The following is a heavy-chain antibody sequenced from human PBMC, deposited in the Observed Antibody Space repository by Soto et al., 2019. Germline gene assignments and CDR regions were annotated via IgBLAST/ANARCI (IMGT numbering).Heavy chain of an antibody. Sequence: GESLKISCKGSGYSFTSYWISWVRQMPGKGLEWMGRIDPSDSYTNYSPSFQGHVTISADKSISTAYLQWSSLKASDTAMYYCALREITMVRGVIAAGSRFDPWGQGTLVTVSS. D-gene: IGHD3-10*01. CDR2: IDPSDSYT. V-gene: IGHV5-10-1*01. J-gene: IGHJ5*02. CDR3: ALREITMVRGVIAAGSRFDP. CDR1: GYSFTSYW.